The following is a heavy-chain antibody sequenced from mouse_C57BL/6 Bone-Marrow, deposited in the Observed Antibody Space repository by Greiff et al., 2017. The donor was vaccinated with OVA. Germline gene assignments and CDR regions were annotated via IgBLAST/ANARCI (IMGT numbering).Heavy chain of an antibody. Sequence: QVQLQQSGAELVRPGASVKLSCKASGYTFTDYYINWVKQRPGQGLEWIARIYPGSGNTYYNEKFKGKATLTAEKSSSTAYMQLSSLTSEDSAVYFCARTAQATFRFAYGGQGTLVTVSA. V-gene: IGHV1-76*01. J-gene: IGHJ3*01. CDR3: ARTAQATFRFAY. CDR1: GYTFTDYY. CDR2: IYPGSGNT. D-gene: IGHD3-2*02.